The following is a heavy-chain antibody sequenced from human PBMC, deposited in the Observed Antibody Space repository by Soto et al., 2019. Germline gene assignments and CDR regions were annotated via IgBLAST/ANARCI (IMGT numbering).Heavy chain of an antibody. D-gene: IGHD3-16*01. V-gene: IGHV4-59*01. CDR2: IYYSGST. CDR1: GGSISSYY. J-gene: IGHJ3*02. CDR3: AREQREGITFGDAFDI. Sequence: SETLSLTCTVSGGSISSYYWSWILQPPWKGLEWIGYIYYSGSTNYNPSLKSRVTISVDTSKNQFSLKLSSVTAADTAVYYCAREQREGITFGDAFDIWGQGTMVTVSS.